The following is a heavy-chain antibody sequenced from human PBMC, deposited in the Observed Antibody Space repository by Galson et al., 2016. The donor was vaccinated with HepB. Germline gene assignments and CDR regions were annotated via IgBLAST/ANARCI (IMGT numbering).Heavy chain of an antibody. D-gene: IGHD3-22*01. CDR1: TFTFRSYA. J-gene: IGHJ4*02. Sequence: SLRLSCAASTFTFRSYAMNWVRRAPGKGLEWVSGISGSGGNTYYADSVKGRFTISRDKSKNTLYLQMNSLRAEDTAVYHCAKSPWYDSSGYYYFDYWGQGTLVTVSS. V-gene: IGHV3-23*01. CDR3: AKSPWYDSSGYYYFDY. CDR2: ISGSGGNT.